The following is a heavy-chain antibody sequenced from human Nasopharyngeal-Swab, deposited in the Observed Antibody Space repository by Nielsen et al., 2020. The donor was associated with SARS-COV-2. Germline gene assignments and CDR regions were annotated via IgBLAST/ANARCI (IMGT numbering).Heavy chain of an antibody. CDR2: ISSSSSTI. D-gene: IGHD3-10*01. V-gene: IGHV3-48*02. J-gene: IGHJ4*02. Sequence: GESLKISCAASGFTFSSYSMNWVRQAPGKGLEWVSYISSSSSTIYNADSVKGRFTISRDNAKNSLCLQMDSLRDEDSAVYYCARDPAYYIGSGSYYPDYWGQGTLVTVSS. CDR3: ARDPAYYIGSGSYYPDY. CDR1: GFTFSSYS.